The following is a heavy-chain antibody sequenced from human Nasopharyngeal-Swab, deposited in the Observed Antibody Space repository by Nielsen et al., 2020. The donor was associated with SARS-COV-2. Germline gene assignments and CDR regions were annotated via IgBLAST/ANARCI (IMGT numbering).Heavy chain of an antibody. D-gene: IGHD5-18*01. Sequence: SETLSLTCTLSDASINTYYWSWIRHPPGKGLEWPGYIYHTGTTNYNPSLKGRIIISVDTSKNQFSFSLNLSSVTAADTALYYCAATRYRYGPFFDYWAQGTQVTVSS. V-gene: IGHV4-59*03. CDR2: IYHTGTT. J-gene: IGHJ4*02. CDR3: AATRYRYGPFFDY. CDR1: DASINTYY.